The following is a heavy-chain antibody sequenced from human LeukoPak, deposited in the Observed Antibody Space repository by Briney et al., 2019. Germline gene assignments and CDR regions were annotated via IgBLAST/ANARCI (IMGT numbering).Heavy chain of an antibody. V-gene: IGHV3-7*01. CDR3: ARAYSSGWLEYFDY. CDR2: IKQDGSEK. J-gene: IGHJ4*02. Sequence: GGSLRLSCAASGFTFSRYSMNWVRQAPGKGLEWVANIKQDGSEKYYVDSVKGRFTISRDNAKNSLYLQMNSLRAEDTAVYYCARAYSSGWLEYFDYWGQGTLVTVSS. CDR1: GFTFSRYS. D-gene: IGHD6-19*01.